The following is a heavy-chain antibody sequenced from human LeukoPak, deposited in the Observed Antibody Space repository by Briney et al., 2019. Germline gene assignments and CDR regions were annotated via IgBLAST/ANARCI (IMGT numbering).Heavy chain of an antibody. J-gene: IGHJ4*02. CDR3: ARGTGELRYFDWLYELDY. D-gene: IGHD3-9*01. Sequence: GASVKVSCKASGYTFTNYDIIWVRQASGQGLEWMGWMNPNSGNTGYAQKFQGRVTITRNTSISTAYMELSSLRSEDTAVYYCARGTGELRYFDWLYELDYWGQGTLVTVSS. CDR1: GYTFTNYD. CDR2: MNPNSGNT. V-gene: IGHV1-8*01.